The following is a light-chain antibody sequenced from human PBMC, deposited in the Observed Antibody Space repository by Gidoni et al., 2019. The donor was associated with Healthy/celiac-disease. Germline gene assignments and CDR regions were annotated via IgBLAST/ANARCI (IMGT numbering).Light chain of an antibody. J-gene: IGKJ1*01. V-gene: IGKV3-11*01. CDR3: QQRSNWPWT. Sequence: EIVLTQSPATLSLSPGERATLSCRASQSVSSYLAWYQQKPGQAPLLLIDDASNRATGIPARFSGSGSATDFTLTISSLEPEDFAVYYCQQRSNWPWTFGQGTKVEIK. CDR2: DAS. CDR1: QSVSSY.